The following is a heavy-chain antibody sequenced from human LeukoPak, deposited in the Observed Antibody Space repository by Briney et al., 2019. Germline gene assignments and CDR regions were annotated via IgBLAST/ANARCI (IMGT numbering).Heavy chain of an antibody. J-gene: IGHJ3*02. CDR3: ARDRGNSITFDI. D-gene: IGHD4-23*01. CDR2: IYASGTT. Sequence: SQTLSLTCTVSGDSISTNNNYWSWIRQPAGKGLEWIGRIYASGTTNYNPSLKSRVTISLDTSKNQFSLKLSSVTATDTAVYYCARDRGNSITFDIWGQGTMVTVSS. V-gene: IGHV4-61*02. CDR1: GDSISTNNNY.